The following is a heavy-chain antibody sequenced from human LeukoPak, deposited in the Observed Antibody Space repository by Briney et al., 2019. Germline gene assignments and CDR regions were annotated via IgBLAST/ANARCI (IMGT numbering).Heavy chain of an antibody. CDR2: IITDGSST. CDR3: ARAFCGGDCYTYYYYYYMDV. CDR1: GFTFSNYW. D-gene: IGHD2-21*01. Sequence: PGGSLRLSCAASGFTFSNYWMHWVRQAPGKGLVWVSRIITDGSSTSYADSVKGRFTISRDNAKNSLYLQMNSLRAEDTAVYYCARAFCGGDCYTYYYYYYMDVWGKGTTVTVSS. J-gene: IGHJ6*03. V-gene: IGHV3-74*01.